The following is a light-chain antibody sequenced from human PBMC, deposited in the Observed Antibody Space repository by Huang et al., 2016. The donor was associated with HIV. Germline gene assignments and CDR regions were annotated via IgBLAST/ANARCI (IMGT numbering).Light chain of an antibody. CDR1: QSVSSN. V-gene: IGKV3-15*01. J-gene: IGKJ5*01. CDR2: GAS. CDR3: QQYNNWPPIT. Sequence: EIVMTQSPVTLSVSPGERATLSCRASQSVSSNLAWYQQKPGQAPRLLIYGASTRATGVPARFSGSGSGTEFTLTISILQSEDFALYYCQQYNNWPPITFGQGTRLEIK.